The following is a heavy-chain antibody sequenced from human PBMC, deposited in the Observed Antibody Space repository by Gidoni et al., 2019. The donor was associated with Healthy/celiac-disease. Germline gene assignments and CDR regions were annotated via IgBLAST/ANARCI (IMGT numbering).Heavy chain of an antibody. Sequence: QVQLVQSGAEVKKPGASVKVSCKASGYTFTGYHMHWVRQAPGQGLEWMGWINPNSGGTNYAQKFQGWVTMTRDTSISTAYMELSRLRSDDTAVYYCARDRQGITMVRGELYGMDVWGQGTTVTVSS. CDR1: GYTFTGYH. CDR2: INPNSGGT. D-gene: IGHD3-10*01. CDR3: ARDRQGITMVRGELYGMDV. V-gene: IGHV1-2*04. J-gene: IGHJ6*02.